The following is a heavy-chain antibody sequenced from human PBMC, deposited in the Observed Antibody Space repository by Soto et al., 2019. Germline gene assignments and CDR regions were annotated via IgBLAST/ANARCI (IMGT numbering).Heavy chain of an antibody. CDR2: ISYDGSNK. V-gene: IGHV3-30*18. CDR3: AKDPSRDTVTDYYYGMDV. D-gene: IGHD4-17*01. J-gene: IGHJ6*02. CDR1: GFTFSSYG. Sequence: GGSLRLSCAASGFTFSSYGMHWVRQAPGKGLEWVAVISYDGSNKYYADSVKGRFTISRDNSKNTLYLQMNSLRAEDTAVYYCAKDPSRDTVTDYYYGMDVWGQGTTVTVYS.